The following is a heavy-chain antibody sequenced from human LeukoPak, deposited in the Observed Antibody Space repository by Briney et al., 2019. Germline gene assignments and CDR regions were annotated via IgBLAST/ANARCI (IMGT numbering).Heavy chain of an antibody. V-gene: IGHV4-38-2*02. CDR3: ARPYYYDSRIDP. CDR2: INHSGST. CDR1: GYSISSGYY. D-gene: IGHD3-22*01. Sequence: SETLSLTCTVSGYSISSGYYWGWIRQPPGKGLEWIGEINHSGSTNYNPSLKSRVTISVDTSKNQFSLKLSSVTAADTAVYYCARPYYYDSRIDPWGQGILVTVSS. J-gene: IGHJ5*02.